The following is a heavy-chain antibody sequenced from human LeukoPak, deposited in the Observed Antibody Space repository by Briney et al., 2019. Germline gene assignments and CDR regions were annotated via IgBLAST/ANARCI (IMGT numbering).Heavy chain of an antibody. CDR2: INPSGGNT. J-gene: IGHJ4*02. CDR3: ARLRSSSSVDPPFDY. V-gene: IGHV1-46*01. CDR1: GYTFTSYY. D-gene: IGHD6-6*01. Sequence: ASVKVSCKASGYTFTSYYMHWVRQAPGQGLEWMGIINPSGGNTNYAQKFQGRVTITTDESTSTAYMELSSLRSEDTAVYYCARLRSSSSVDPPFDYWGQGTLVTVSS.